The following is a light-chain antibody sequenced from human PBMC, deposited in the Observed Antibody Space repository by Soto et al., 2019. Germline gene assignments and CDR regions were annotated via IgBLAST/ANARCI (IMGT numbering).Light chain of an antibody. CDR2: WAS. Sequence: DIVMTQSPDSLAVSLGERATINCKSSQSVLYSSNNKNYLAWYQQKPGQPPKLLIYWASTRESGVPDRFSGSGSGTDFTLTISSLQAEDGAFYYCQQYCSTPRTFGQGTKVEIK. J-gene: IGKJ1*01. CDR1: QSVLYSSNNKNY. V-gene: IGKV4-1*01. CDR3: QQYCSTPRT.